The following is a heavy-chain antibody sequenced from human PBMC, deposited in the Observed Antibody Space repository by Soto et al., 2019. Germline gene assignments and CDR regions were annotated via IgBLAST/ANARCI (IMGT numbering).Heavy chain of an antibody. CDR1: GTSISSYY. V-gene: IGHV4-59*01. CDR3: ARYNSYAIDY. CDR2: IHHSGTT. D-gene: IGHD2-8*01. Sequence: SETLSLTCTVSGTSISSYYWSWIRQPPGKGLEWIANIHHSGTTNYNPSLASRVTLSVDTSKNQFSLKMTSVTAADRAMYFCARYNSYAIDYWGRGTLVTVYS. J-gene: IGHJ4*02.